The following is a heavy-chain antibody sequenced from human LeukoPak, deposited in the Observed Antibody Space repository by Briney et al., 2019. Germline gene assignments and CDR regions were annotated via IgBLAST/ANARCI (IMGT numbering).Heavy chain of an antibody. CDR2: ISGSGGST. Sequence: GGSLRLSCAASGFTFNIYTMSWVRQAPGKGLEWVSAISGSGGSTYYADSVKGRFTISRDNSKNTLYLQMNSLRAEDTAVYYCAMRVMTTVTPGAFDIWGQGTMVTVSS. D-gene: IGHD4-17*01. CDR1: GFTFNIYT. J-gene: IGHJ3*02. V-gene: IGHV3-23*01. CDR3: AMRVMTTVTPGAFDI.